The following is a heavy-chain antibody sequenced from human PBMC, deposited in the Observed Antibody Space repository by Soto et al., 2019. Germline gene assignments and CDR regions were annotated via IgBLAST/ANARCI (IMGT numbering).Heavy chain of an antibody. J-gene: IGHJ6*02. Sequence: PGGSLRLSCAASGFTVSSNYMSWVRQAPGKGLEWVSVIYSGGSTYYADSVKGRFTISRDNSKNTLYLQMNSLRAEDTAVYYCARDRGPAYCSGGSCYDYYYYGMDVWGQGTTVTVSS. CDR3: ARDRGPAYCSGGSCYDYYYYGMDV. D-gene: IGHD2-15*01. V-gene: IGHV3-66*01. CDR2: IYSGGST. CDR1: GFTVSSNY.